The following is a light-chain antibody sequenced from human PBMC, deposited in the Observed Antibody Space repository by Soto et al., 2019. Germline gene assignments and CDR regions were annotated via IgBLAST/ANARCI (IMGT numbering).Light chain of an antibody. CDR2: RAS. V-gene: IGKV3-15*01. CDR3: QQYNNWPPFT. CDR1: RSVSTN. Sequence: ETVMTQSPATLSLSPGERATLSCRTSRSVSTNLAWYQQKPGQPPRLLIYRASTRATGIPARFSGSGSGTEFTLTISSLQSEDFAVYYCQQYNNWPPFTFGPGTKVDIK. J-gene: IGKJ3*01.